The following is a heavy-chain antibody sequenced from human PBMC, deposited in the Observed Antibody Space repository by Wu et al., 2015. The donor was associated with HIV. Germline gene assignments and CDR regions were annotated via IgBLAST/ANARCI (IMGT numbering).Heavy chain of an antibody. D-gene: IGHD3-10*01. J-gene: IGHJ6*02. Sequence: QVQLVQSGAEVKKPGASVKVSCKASGYTFTSYGISWVRQAPGQGLEWMGWISAYNGNTNYAQKLQGRVTMTTDTSTSTAYMELRSLRSDDTAVYYCARDGLGLGGSGSYSVLHYGMDVWGQGTTVTVSS. V-gene: IGHV1-18*01. CDR3: ARDGLGLGGSGSYSVLHYGMDV. CDR2: ISAYNGNT. CDR1: GYTFTSYG.